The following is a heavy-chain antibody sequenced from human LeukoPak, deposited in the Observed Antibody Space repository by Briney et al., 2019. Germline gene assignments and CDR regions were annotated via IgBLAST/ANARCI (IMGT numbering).Heavy chain of an antibody. CDR1: GYSISSGYY. D-gene: IGHD3-16*02. CDR3: ARLRITFGGVIAHGDY. CDR2: IYHSGST. Sequence: SETLSLTCAVSGYSISSGYYWGWIRQPPGKGLEWIGSIYHSGSTYYDPSLKSRVTISVDTSKNQFSLKLSSVTAADTAVYYCARLRITFGGVIAHGDYWGQGTLVTVSS. V-gene: IGHV4-38-2*01. J-gene: IGHJ4*02.